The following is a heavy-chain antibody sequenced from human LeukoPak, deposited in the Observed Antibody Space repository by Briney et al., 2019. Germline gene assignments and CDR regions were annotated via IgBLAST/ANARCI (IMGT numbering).Heavy chain of an antibody. CDR1: GFTFSNAW. Sequence: GGSLRLSCAASGFTFSNAWMSWVRQAPRKGLEWVGRIKTKTDGGTTDYAAPVKGRFTISRDDSKNTVYLQMNSLKTEDTAVYYCTAGLPFDYWGQGALVTVSS. CDR3: TAGLPFDY. J-gene: IGHJ4*02. CDR2: IKTKTDGGTT. V-gene: IGHV3-15*01.